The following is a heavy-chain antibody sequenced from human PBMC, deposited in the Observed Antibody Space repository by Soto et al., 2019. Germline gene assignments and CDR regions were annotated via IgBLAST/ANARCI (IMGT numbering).Heavy chain of an antibody. J-gene: IGHJ4*02. Sequence: GGSLRLSCAASGFTFSSYAMSWFRQAPGKGLEWVSAISGSGGSTYYADSVKGRFTISRDNSKNTLYLQMNSLRAEDTAVYYSAKAVQDYDILTGYHPFDYWGQGTLVTVSS. V-gene: IGHV3-23*01. CDR3: AKAVQDYDILTGYHPFDY. D-gene: IGHD3-9*01. CDR1: GFTFSSYA. CDR2: ISGSGGST.